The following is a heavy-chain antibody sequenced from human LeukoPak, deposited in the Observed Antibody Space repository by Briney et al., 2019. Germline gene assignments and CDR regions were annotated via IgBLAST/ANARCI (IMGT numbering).Heavy chain of an antibody. CDR1: GFTFSSFW. CDR2: IKQDGSEK. J-gene: IGHJ4*02. D-gene: IGHD3-22*01. Sequence: GGSLRLSCAASGFTFSSFWMTWVRQAPGKGLEWVANIKQDGSEKSYVDSVTGRFTISRDNAKNSLYLQMNSLRAEDTAMYYCARDRGSDSSGYYYPMPIDYWGQGTLVTVSS. V-gene: IGHV3-7*01. CDR3: ARDRGSDSSGYYYPMPIDY.